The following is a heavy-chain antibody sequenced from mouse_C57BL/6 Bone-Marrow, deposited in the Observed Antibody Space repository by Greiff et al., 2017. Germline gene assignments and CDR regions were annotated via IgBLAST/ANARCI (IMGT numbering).Heavy chain of an antibody. D-gene: IGHD1-1*01. CDR1: GYTFTSYW. V-gene: IGHV1-61*01. Sequence: VQLKQPGAELVRPGSSVKLSCKASGYTFTSYWMDWVKQRPGQGLEWIGNIYPSDSETHYNQKFKDKATLTVDKSSSTAYMQLSSLTSEDSAVYYCARGYYYGSSYENAMDYWGQGTSVTVSS. CDR2: IYPSDSET. J-gene: IGHJ4*01. CDR3: ARGYYYGSSYENAMDY.